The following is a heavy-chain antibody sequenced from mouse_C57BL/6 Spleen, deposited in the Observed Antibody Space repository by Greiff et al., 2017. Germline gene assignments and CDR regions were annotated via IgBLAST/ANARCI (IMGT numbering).Heavy chain of an antibody. CDR3: ARRGTSSYAMDY. Sequence: EVHLVESGGGLVKPGGSLKLSCAASGFTFSSYTMSWVRQTPEKRLEWVATISGGGGNTYYPDSVKGRFTISRDNAKNTLYLQMSSLRSEDTALYYCARRGTSSYAMDYWGQGTSVTVSS. D-gene: IGHD1-1*01. CDR2: ISGGGGNT. J-gene: IGHJ4*01. V-gene: IGHV5-9*01. CDR1: GFTFSSYT.